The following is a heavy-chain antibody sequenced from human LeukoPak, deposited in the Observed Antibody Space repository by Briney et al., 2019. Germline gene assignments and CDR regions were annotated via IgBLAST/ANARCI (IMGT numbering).Heavy chain of an antibody. CDR2: IYTSGST. V-gene: IGHV4-61*02. Sequence: SETLSLTCTVSGGSISSGSYYWSWIRQPAGKGLEWIGRIYTSGSTNYNPSLKSRVTISVDTSKNQFSLKLSSVTAADTAVYYCARWYGGSYDYWGQGTLVTVSS. CDR3: ARWYGGSYDY. D-gene: IGHD1-26*01. J-gene: IGHJ4*02. CDR1: GGSISSGSYY.